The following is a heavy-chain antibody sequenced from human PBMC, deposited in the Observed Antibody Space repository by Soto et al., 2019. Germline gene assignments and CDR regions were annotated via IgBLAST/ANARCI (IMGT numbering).Heavy chain of an antibody. CDR2: IVVGSGNT. D-gene: IGHD3-3*01. CDR1: GFTFTSSA. V-gene: IGHV1-58*01. J-gene: IGHJ6*02. Sequence: SVKVSCKASGFTFTSSAVQWVRQARGQRLEWIGWIVVGSGNTNYAQKFQEGVTITRDMSTSTAYMELSSLRSEDTAVYYCAVGAYYDFWSGYLDYYYYGMDVWGQGTTVTVSS. CDR3: AVGAYYDFWSGYLDYYYYGMDV.